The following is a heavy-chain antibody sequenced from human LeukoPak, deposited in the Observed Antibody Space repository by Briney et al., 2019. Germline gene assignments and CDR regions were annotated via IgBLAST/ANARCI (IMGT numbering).Heavy chain of an antibody. J-gene: IGHJ4*02. V-gene: IGHV3-74*01. CDR1: GFTFSSYA. D-gene: IGHD3-3*01. Sequence: PGGSLRLSCAASGFTFSSYAMSWVRQAPGKGLVWVSHINSDGRSTSYADSVKGRFTISRDNAKNTLYLQMNSLRAEDTAVYYGARDYDFDDYWGQGTLVTVSS. CDR2: INSDGRST. CDR3: ARDYDFDDY.